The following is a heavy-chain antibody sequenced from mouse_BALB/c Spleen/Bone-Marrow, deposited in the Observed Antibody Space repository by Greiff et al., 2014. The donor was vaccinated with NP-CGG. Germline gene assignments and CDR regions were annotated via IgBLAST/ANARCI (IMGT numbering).Heavy chain of an antibody. CDR2: IRLKSDNYAT. V-gene: IGHV6-6*02. J-gene: IGHJ3*01. Sequence: EVNLVEFGGGLVQPGGSMKLSCVASGFTFSNFWMSWVRQSPEKGLEWVAEIRLKSDNYATHYAESVKGKFTISRDDSKSRLYLQMNSLRTEDTGIYYCTLYYGSNYWFAYWGQGTLVTVSA. CDR1: GFTFSNFW. D-gene: IGHD1-1*01. CDR3: TLYYGSNYWFAY.